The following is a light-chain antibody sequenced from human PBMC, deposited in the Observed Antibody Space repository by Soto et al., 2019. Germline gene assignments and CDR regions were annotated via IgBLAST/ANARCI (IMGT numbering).Light chain of an antibody. J-gene: IGLJ1*01. Sequence: QSALTQPASVSGSPGQSITISCTGTSSDVGSYNLVSWYQQHPGNAPKLMIYEGNKRPSGVSNRFSGSKSANTASLTISVLQTEDEADYYCCSYAGTNTFVFGTGTKLTVL. CDR1: SSDVGSYNL. V-gene: IGLV2-23*01. CDR3: CSYAGTNTFV. CDR2: EGN.